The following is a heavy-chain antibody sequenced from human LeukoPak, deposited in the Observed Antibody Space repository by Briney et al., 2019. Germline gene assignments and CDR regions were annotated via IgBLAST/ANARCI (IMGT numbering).Heavy chain of an antibody. CDR2: ISYDGSNK. CDR1: GFTFSSYA. Sequence: GGSLRLSCAASGFTFSSYAMHWVRQAPGKGLEWVAVISYDGSNKYYADSVKGRFTISRDNSKNTLYLQMNSLRAEDTAVYYYARELAWELSGPFDYWGQGTLVTVSS. D-gene: IGHD1-26*01. V-gene: IGHV3-30-3*01. J-gene: IGHJ4*02. CDR3: ARELAWELSGPFDY.